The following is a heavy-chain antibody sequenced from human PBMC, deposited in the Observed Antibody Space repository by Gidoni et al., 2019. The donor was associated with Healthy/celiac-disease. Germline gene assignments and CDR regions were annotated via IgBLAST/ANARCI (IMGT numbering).Heavy chain of an antibody. CDR2: INPNSGGT. CDR1: GYTFTGYY. V-gene: IGHV1-2*04. Sequence: QVQLVQSGAAVKKPGASVKVSCKASGYTFTGYYMPWVRQAPGQGLEGMGWINPNSGGTTFAQKFQGWVTMTRDTSISTAYMELSRLRSDDTAVYYCAGGGMCSGGSCYSAYYYGMDVWGQGTTVTVSS. CDR3: AGGGMCSGGSCYSAYYYGMDV. J-gene: IGHJ6*02. D-gene: IGHD2-15*01.